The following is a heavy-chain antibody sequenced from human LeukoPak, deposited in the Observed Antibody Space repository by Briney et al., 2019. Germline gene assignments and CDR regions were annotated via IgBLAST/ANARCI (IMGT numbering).Heavy chain of an antibody. CDR3: ARDLMATIYYYYGMDV. CDR1: GFTFSSYA. D-gene: IGHD5-24*01. CDR2: ISGSGGST. Sequence: PGGSLRLSCAASGFTFSSYAMSWVRQAPGKGLEWVSAISGSGGSTYYTDSVKGRFTISRDNSKNTPYLQMNTLRADDTAVYFCARDLMATIYYYYGMDVWGRGTTVTVSS. V-gene: IGHV3-23*01. J-gene: IGHJ6*02.